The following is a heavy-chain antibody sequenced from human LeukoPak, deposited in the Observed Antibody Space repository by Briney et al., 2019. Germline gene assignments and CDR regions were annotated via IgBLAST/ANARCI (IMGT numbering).Heavy chain of an antibody. CDR1: GFSISSYY. Sequence: SESLSLTCTVSGFSISSYYWSWIRQTAGNGLEWIGRIYPGEGIYATANTYYNPSLKSRVSMSGDTSKNQVTLRMNSVTAADTAIYYCARDPTSVTTMFDPCGQGTLVTVSS. J-gene: IGHJ5*02. CDR2: IYPGEGIYATANT. D-gene: IGHD4-17*01. CDR3: ARDPTSVTTMFDP. V-gene: IGHV4-4*07.